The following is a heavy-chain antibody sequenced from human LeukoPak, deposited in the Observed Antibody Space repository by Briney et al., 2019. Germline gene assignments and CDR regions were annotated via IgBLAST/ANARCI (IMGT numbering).Heavy chain of an antibody. CDR1: GFTFNDYA. J-gene: IGHJ4*02. CDR3: ARVVPPHYFDY. Sequence: GGSLRLSCAASGFTFNDYAMYWVRQAPGKGLEWVTLISYDGYDKSYADSVRGRFTISRDNSRNTLYLQMDSLRSEDTAVYYCARVVPPHYFDYWGQGTLVTVSS. CDR2: ISYDGYDK. V-gene: IGHV3-30-3*01.